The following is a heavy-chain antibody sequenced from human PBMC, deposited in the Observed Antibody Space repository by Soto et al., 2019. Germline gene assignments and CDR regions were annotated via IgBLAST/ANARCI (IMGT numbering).Heavy chain of an antibody. Sequence: SETLSLTCAVSGHSISSGFYYWGWIRQPPGKGLEWIGSIYHSGSTYYNPSLKSRVSMSVDTSKNQLSLKLSSVTAADTAVYYCARYGYSSSARFFDKWGQGTRVTVSS. D-gene: IGHD6-13*01. CDR3: ARYGYSSSARFFDK. J-gene: IGHJ4*02. CDR2: IYHSGST. V-gene: IGHV4-38-2*01. CDR1: GHSISSGFY.